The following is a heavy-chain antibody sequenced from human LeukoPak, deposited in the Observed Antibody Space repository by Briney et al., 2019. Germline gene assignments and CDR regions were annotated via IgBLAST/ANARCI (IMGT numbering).Heavy chain of an antibody. D-gene: IGHD3-10*01. J-gene: IGHJ3*02. CDR2: ISAYNGNT. Sequence: ASVKVSCKASGYTFTSYGISWVRQAPGQGLEWMGWISAYNGNTNYAQKLQGRVTMTTDTSTSTAYMELRSLRSDDTAVYYCARDWDDSGSYYIKIDIWGQGTMVTVSS. CDR3: ARDWDDSGSYYIKIDI. CDR1: GYTFTSYG. V-gene: IGHV1-18*01.